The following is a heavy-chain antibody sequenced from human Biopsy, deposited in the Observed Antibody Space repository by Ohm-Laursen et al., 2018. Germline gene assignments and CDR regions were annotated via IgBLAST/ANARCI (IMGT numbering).Heavy chain of an antibody. CDR3: ARVPLPGIGAAYQGRFLYGMDV. D-gene: IGHD6-13*01. CDR2: ITQSGST. CDR1: GGSFNGYF. Sequence: SETLSLTCAVYGGSFNGYFWSWIRQPPGKGLEWIGDITQSGSTNYSPSLKSRVTISVHTAKKQFSLSLRSVTAADMAVYYCARVPLPGIGAAYQGRFLYGMDVWGQGTTVSVSS. V-gene: IGHV4-34*01. J-gene: IGHJ6*02.